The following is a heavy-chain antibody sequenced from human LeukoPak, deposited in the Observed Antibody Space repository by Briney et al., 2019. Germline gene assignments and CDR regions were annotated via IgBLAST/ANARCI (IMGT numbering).Heavy chain of an antibody. CDR3: AKCGYSYGYYYYMDV. CDR2: ISGSGGST. Sequence: PGGSLRLSCAASGFTFSSYAMSWVRQAPGKGLEWVSAISGSGGSTYYADSVKGRFTISRDNSKNTLYLQMNSLRAEDTAVYYCAKCGYSYGYYYYMDVWGKGTTVTVSS. D-gene: IGHD5-18*01. V-gene: IGHV3-23*01. J-gene: IGHJ6*03. CDR1: GFTFSSYA.